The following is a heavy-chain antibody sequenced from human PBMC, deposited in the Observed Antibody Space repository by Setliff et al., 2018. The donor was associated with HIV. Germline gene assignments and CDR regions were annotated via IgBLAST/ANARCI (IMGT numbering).Heavy chain of an antibody. Sequence: EASVKVSCKASGYTFTSYGISWVRRAPGQGLEWMGWISAYNGNTNYAQKLQGRVTMTTDTSTSTAYMELRSLRSDDTAVYYCARLSRDGYNGGGWFDPWGQGTLVTVSS. J-gene: IGHJ5*02. CDR1: GYTFTSYG. D-gene: IGHD2-21*01. V-gene: IGHV1-18*01. CDR3: ARLSRDGYNGGGWFDP. CDR2: ISAYNGNT.